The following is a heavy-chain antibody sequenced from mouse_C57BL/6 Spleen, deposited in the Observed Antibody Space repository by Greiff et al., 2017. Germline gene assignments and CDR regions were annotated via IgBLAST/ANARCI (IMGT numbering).Heavy chain of an antibody. CDR1: GFTFSDYG. CDR2: ISSGSSTI. Sequence: EVQGVESGGGLVKPGGSLKLSCAASGFTFSDYGMHWVRQAPEKGLEWVAYISSGSSTIYYADTVKGRFTISRDNAKNTLCLQMTRLRCEDTAMYYCARPRYYGSSSYFDYWGQGTTLTVSS. J-gene: IGHJ2*01. D-gene: IGHD1-1*01. CDR3: ARPRYYGSSSYFDY. V-gene: IGHV5-17*01.